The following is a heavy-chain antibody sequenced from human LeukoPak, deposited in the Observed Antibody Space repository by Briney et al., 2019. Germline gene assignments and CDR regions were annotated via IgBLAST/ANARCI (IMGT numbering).Heavy chain of an antibody. CDR2: ISSSSNYV. CDR1: GFTFNDYA. CDR3: TRDFDWFRNQFDY. V-gene: IGHV3-21*01. D-gene: IGHD3-9*01. Sequence: GGSLRLSCAASGFTFNDYAMNWVRQAPAKGLELVSSISSSSNYVYNAASVRGRFTISTDNTKNSLYLQMSSLRAEDTAVYYCTRDFDWFRNQFDYWGQGTLVTVSS. J-gene: IGHJ4*02.